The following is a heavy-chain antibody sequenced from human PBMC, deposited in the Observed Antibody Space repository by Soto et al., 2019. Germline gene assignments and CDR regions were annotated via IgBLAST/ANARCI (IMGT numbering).Heavy chain of an antibody. J-gene: IGHJ6*04. Sequence: SETLSLTCAVYGGSFSDYSWNWNWIRQPPGKGLEWIGEINHSGSTSHNPSLKSRVTLSLDTSKNQFSLILTSVTAADTAVYNVERVPINYNLWRVPINGGMAVGGKGTRVPVPS. CDR2: INHSGST. CDR3: ERVPINYNLWRVPINGGMAV. V-gene: IGHV4-34*01. CDR1: GGSFSDYSWN. D-gene: IGHD3-3*01.